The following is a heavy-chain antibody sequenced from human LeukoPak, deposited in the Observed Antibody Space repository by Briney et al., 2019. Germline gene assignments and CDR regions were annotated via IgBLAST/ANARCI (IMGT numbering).Heavy chain of an antibody. CDR2: IRYDGSNK. D-gene: IGHD5-18*01. Sequence: GGSLRLSCAASGFTFSSYGMHWVRQAPGKGLEWVAFIRYDGSNKYYADSVKGRFTISRDNSKNTLYLQMNSLRAEDTAVYYCARDRNGGYSYAYHDYDYGMDVWGQGTTVTVSS. CDR3: ARDRNGGYSYAYHDYDYGMDV. J-gene: IGHJ6*02. V-gene: IGHV3-30*02. CDR1: GFTFSSYG.